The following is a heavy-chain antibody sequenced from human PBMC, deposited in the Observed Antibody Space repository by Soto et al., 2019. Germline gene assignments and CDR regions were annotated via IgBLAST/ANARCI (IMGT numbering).Heavy chain of an antibody. CDR3: PNDVCGSECYSVSDS. CDR2: ISGGGHTT. J-gene: IGHJ4*02. CDR1: GFTFSNSA. Sequence: GGSLRLSCAASGFTFSNSAMRWVRQAPGKGLEWVSAISGGGHTTYYADSVKGRFTISRDNSQNTLFLEMTSLRAEDTAIYYCPNDVCGSECYSVSDSWGQGTLDTVSS. D-gene: IGHD2-21*01. V-gene: IGHV3-23*01.